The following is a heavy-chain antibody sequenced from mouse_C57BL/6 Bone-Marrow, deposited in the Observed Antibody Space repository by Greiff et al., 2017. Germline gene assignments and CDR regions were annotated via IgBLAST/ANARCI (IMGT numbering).Heavy chain of an antibody. CDR1: GYSITSGYY. Sequence: ESGPGLVKPSQSLSLTCSVTGYSITSGYYWNWIRQFPGNKLEWMGYISYDGSNNYNPSLKNRISITRDTSKNQFFLKLNSVTTEDTATYYCARDYYGTPAYFDYWGQGTTLTVSS. CDR3: ARDYYGTPAYFDY. CDR2: ISYDGSN. V-gene: IGHV3-6*01. J-gene: IGHJ2*01. D-gene: IGHD1-1*01.